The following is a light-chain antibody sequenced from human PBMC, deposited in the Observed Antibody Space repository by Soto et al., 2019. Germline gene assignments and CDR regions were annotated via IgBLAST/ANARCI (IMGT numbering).Light chain of an antibody. Sequence: EIVLTQSPGTLSLSPGERATLSCRASERLSSVYLAWYQQRPGQPPRLLIYGASNRATGIPDRFSGSGSGTDFTLIINRLEPEDVAVYYCQQYDSSPRTFGQGTKVDIK. J-gene: IGKJ1*01. CDR3: QQYDSSPRT. CDR2: GAS. CDR1: ERLSSVY. V-gene: IGKV3-20*01.